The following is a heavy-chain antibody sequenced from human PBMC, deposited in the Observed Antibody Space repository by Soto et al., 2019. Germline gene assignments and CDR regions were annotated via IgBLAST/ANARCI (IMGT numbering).Heavy chain of an antibody. V-gene: IGHV3-48*01. Sequence: GGSLRLSCAASGFTFSSYSMNWVRQAPGKGLEWVSYISSSSSTIYYADSVKGRFTISRDNAKNSLYLQMNSLRAEDTAVYYCARGYKYSSSVFDYWGQGTLVTVSS. D-gene: IGHD6-6*01. J-gene: IGHJ4*02. CDR1: GFTFSSYS. CDR3: ARGYKYSSSVFDY. CDR2: ISSSSSTI.